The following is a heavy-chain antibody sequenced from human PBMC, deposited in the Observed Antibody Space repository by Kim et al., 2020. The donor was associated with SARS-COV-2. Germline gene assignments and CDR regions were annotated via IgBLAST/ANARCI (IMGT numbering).Heavy chain of an antibody. CDR3: ASLGVLGWFDP. J-gene: IGHJ5*02. D-gene: IGHD1-26*01. CDR2: T. V-gene: IGHV4-39*01. Sequence: TTDTPSLKGRVPISVDTSKNQFSLKLSSVTAADTAVYYCASLGVLGWFDPWGQGTLVTVSS.